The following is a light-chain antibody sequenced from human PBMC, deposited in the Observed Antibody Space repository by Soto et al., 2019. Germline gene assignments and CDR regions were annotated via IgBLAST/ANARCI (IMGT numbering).Light chain of an antibody. CDR2: AAS. CDR3: QKYSSVPL. J-gene: IGKJ3*01. Sequence: DIQMTQSPSSLSASVGDRVTITCRASQGISNYIAWYQQKPGKAPKLLIYAASTLQSGVPSRFSGSGSGTDFTLPINSLQPDDVATYSCQKYSSVPLFGPGTKVDIK. V-gene: IGKV1-27*01. CDR1: QGISNY.